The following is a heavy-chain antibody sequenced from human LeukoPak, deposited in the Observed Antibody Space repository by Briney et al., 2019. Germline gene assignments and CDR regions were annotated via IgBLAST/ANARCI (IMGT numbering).Heavy chain of an antibody. CDR3: TRGPTYYDGSVYHYYFDY. V-gene: IGHV4-39*01. J-gene: IGHJ4*02. CDR1: GGSIRSSSYY. CDR2: ISYSGST. Sequence: PSETLSLSCSVSGGSIRSSSYYWGWIRQPPGRGLEGVGSISYSGSTYYNPSLKSRVTISVDTSKNQFSLKLSSVTAADTAVYYCTRGPTYYDGSVYHYYFDYWGQGTLVTVSS. D-gene: IGHD3-22*01.